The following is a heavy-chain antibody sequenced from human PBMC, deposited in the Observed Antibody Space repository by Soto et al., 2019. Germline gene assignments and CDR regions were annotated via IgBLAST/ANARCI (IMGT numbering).Heavy chain of an antibody. CDR1: GFSLSTSGVG. Sequence: QITLKESGPPLVKPTQTLTLTCTFSGFSLSTSGVGVGWIRQPPGKALKWLALIYWDDEKRYSPSLESRLTITKDTSKNQVVLTMTNMDPVDTATYYCAHRRVSAPFDCWGQGTLVTVSS. CDR2: IYWDDEK. CDR3: AHRRVSAPFDC. J-gene: IGHJ4*02. D-gene: IGHD3-3*01. V-gene: IGHV2-5*02.